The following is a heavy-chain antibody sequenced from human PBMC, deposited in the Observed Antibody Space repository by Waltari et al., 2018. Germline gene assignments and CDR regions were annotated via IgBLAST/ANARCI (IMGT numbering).Heavy chain of an antibody. CDR3: ARPGYSSGWYDAFDI. V-gene: IGHV1-69*02. CDR1: GGTFSSYT. Sequence: QVQLVQSGAEVKKPGSSVKVSCKASGGTFSSYTISWVRQATGQGLEWMGRIIPILGIANYAQKFQGRVTITADKSTSTAYMELSSLRSEDTAVYYCARPGYSSGWYDAFDIWGQGTMVTVSS. J-gene: IGHJ3*02. CDR2: IIPILGIA. D-gene: IGHD6-19*01.